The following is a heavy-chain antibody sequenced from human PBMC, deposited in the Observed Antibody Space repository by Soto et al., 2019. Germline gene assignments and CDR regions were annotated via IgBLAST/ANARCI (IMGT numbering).Heavy chain of an antibody. CDR1: GFTFSSYG. CDR3: AKDRVGYGPKYYYYGMDV. CDR2: ISYDGSNK. J-gene: IGHJ6*02. D-gene: IGHD5-18*01. Sequence: QVQLVESGGGVVQPGRSLRLSCAASGFTFSSYGMHWVRQAPGKGLEWVAVISYDGSNKYYADSVKGRFTISRDNSKNTLYLQMNSLRDEDTAVYYCAKDRVGYGPKYYYYGMDVWGQGTTVTVSS. V-gene: IGHV3-30*18.